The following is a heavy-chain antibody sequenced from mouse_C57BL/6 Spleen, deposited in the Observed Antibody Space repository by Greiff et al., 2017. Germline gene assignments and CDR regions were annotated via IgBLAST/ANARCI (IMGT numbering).Heavy chain of an antibody. CDR2: INPGSGGT. J-gene: IGHJ4*01. D-gene: IGHD1-1*01. CDR3: ARWGDLRAMDY. CDR1: GYAFTHYL. V-gene: IGHV1-54*01. Sequence: VQLQQSGAELVRPGTSVKVSCKASGYAFTHYLIEWVKQRPGQGLEWIGVINPGSGGTTYNEKFKGKATLTADKSSSTAYMQLSSLTSEDSAVYFWARWGDLRAMDYWGQGTSVTVSS.